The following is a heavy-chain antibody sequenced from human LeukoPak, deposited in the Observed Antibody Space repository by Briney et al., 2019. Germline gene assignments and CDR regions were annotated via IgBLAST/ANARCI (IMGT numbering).Heavy chain of an antibody. J-gene: IGHJ5*02. CDR3: ARGRPTTSIAAAGVNWFGP. CDR2: ISAYNDNT. V-gene: IGHV1-18*01. D-gene: IGHD6-13*01. CDR1: SYTLTNYG. Sequence: ASVKVSCKASSYTLTNYGVSWVRQAPGQGLEWMGWISAYNDNTNYAQKLQGRVTMTTDTSTSTAYMELSSLRSEDTAVYYCARGRPTTSIAAAGVNWFGPWGQGTLVTVSS.